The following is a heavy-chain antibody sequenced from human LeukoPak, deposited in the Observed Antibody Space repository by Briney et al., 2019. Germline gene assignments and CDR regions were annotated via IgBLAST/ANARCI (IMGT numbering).Heavy chain of an antibody. V-gene: IGHV3-53*01. D-gene: IGHD5-12*01. J-gene: IGHJ4*02. Sequence: ETLSLTCTVSGGSISSYYWSWVRQAPGKGLEWVSVIYSGGSTYYADSVKGRFTISRDNSKNTLHLQMNSLRAEDTAVYYCAIDSGYDLGFDYWGQGTLVTVSS. CDR2: IYSGGST. CDR3: AIDSGYDLGFDY. CDR1: GGSISSYY.